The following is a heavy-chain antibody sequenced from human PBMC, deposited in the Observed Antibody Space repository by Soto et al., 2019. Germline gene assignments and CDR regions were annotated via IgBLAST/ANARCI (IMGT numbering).Heavy chain of an antibody. J-gene: IGHJ4*02. V-gene: IGHV3-21*01. Sequence: EVQLVESGGGLVKPGGPLRLSCAASGFTFSSYSMNGVRQAPGKGLEWVSSISSSSSYIYYADSVKGRFTISRDNAKNSLYLQMNSLRAEDTAVYYCARDTLYYDSSGYCPFGYWGQGTLVTVSS. CDR1: GFTFSSYS. CDR2: ISSSSSYI. D-gene: IGHD3-22*01. CDR3: ARDTLYYDSSGYCPFGY.